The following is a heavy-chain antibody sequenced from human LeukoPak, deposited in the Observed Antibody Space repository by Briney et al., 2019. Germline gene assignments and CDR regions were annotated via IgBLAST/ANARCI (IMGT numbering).Heavy chain of an antibody. CDR2: IRYDGSNK. CDR1: GFTFSSYG. CDR3: ARDPLSSSSFDL. D-gene: IGHD6-13*01. Sequence: GGSLRLSCAASGFTFSSYGMHWVRQAPGKGLEWVAFIRYDGSNKYYADSVKGRFTISRDNSKNTLYLQMNSLRAEDTAVYYCARDPLSSSSFDLWGQGTLVTVSS. V-gene: IGHV3-30*02. J-gene: IGHJ4*02.